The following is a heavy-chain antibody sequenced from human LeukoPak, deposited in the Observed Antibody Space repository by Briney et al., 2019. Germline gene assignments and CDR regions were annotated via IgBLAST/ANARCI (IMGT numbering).Heavy chain of an antibody. D-gene: IGHD6-19*01. J-gene: IGHJ4*02. CDR2: IIPILGIA. CDR3: ARMLVDEAVAGTDY. Sequence: SVKVSCKASGYTFTSYGISWVRQAPGQGLEWMGRIIPILGIANYAQKFQGRVTITADKSASTAYMELSSLRSEDTAVYYCARMLVDEAVAGTDYWGQGTLVTVSS. V-gene: IGHV1-69*04. CDR1: GYTFTSYG.